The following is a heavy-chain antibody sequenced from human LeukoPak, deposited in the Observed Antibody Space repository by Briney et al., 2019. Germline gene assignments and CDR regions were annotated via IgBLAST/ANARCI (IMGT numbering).Heavy chain of an antibody. CDR1: GYTFTCYG. CDR2: ISAYNGNT. Sequence: RASVKVSCKASGYTFTCYGISWVRQAPGQGLEWMGWISAYNGNTNYAQKLQGRVTMTTDTSTSTAYMELRSLRSDDTAVYYCAREGDSSGYPDAFDIWGQGAMVTVSS. V-gene: IGHV1-18*01. D-gene: IGHD3-22*01. CDR3: AREGDSSGYPDAFDI. J-gene: IGHJ3*02.